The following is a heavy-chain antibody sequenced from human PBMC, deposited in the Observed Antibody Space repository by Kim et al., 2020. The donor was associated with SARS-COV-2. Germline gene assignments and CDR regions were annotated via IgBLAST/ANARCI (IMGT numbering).Heavy chain of an antibody. CDR1: GGSFSGYY. D-gene: IGHD6-13*01. J-gene: IGHJ5*02. CDR3: ARGEYSSSWYGKHNWVDP. Sequence: SETLSLTCAVYGGSFSGYYWSWIRRPPGKGLEWIGEINHSGSTNYNPSLKSRVTISVDTSKNQFSLKLSSVTAADTAVYYCARGEYSSSWYGKHNWVDP. CDR2: INHSGST. V-gene: IGHV4-34*01.